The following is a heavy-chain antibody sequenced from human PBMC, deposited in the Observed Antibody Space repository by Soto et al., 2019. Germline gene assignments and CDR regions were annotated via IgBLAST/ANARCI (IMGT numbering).Heavy chain of an antibody. Sequence: GASVKVSSMASGGTFSSYAISWVRQAPGQGIEWVGGIIPIFGTANYAQKFQGRVTITADESTSTAYMELSSLRSEDTDVYYCAKDSYSSSSGLAFDIWGRGTMVTVSS. D-gene: IGHD6-6*01. CDR3: AKDSYSSSSGLAFDI. CDR2: IIPIFGTA. CDR1: GGTFSSYA. V-gene: IGHV1-69*13. J-gene: IGHJ3*02.